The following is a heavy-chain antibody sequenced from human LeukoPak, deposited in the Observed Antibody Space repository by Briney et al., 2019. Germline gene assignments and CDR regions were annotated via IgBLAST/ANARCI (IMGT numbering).Heavy chain of an antibody. CDR2: IWSVGSNR. Sequence: PGRSLRLSCAASGFIFSHYGMHWVRQAPGKGLEWVAVIWSVGSNRFYAGSVKGRFTISRDNAQNTVFLQMNSLRGEDTAVYYCARDAQRGFDYSNSLRYWGHGILVTVSS. D-gene: IGHD4-11*01. CDR3: ARDAQRGFDYSNSLRY. CDR1: GFIFSHYG. J-gene: IGHJ4*01. V-gene: IGHV3-33*01.